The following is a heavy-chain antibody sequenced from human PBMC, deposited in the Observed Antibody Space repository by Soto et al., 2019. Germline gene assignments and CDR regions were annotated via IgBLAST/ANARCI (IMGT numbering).Heavy chain of an antibody. CDR1: GYTFTGYQ. J-gene: IGHJ4*02. D-gene: IGHD2-21*01. V-gene: IGHV1-2*02. CDR2: INPNSGGT. Sequence: QVQLVQSGAEVKEPGASVKVSCKASGYTFTGYQIHWVRQAPGQGLEWMGWINPNSGGTNYAQKFQGRVTLTSDTSIPTAYMELKRLTSGDTAVYYCARGRTIVSPGNWGQGTLVSVSS. CDR3: ARGRTIVSPGN.